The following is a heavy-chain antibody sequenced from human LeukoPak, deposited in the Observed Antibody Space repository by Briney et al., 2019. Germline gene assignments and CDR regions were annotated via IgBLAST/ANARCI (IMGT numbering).Heavy chain of an antibody. CDR1: GFTFSSHA. D-gene: IGHD2-21*01. Sequence: GSLRLPSAASGFTFSSHAMSWVRQAPGKGLEWVSSISLSGDNTYYADSVRGRFTISRDNSKNTLHLQMNSLRAEDTTVYYCVKGHPLLTWWGQATLVTVSS. CDR2: ISLSGDNT. V-gene: IGHV3-23*01. J-gene: IGHJ4*02. CDR3: VKGHPLLTW.